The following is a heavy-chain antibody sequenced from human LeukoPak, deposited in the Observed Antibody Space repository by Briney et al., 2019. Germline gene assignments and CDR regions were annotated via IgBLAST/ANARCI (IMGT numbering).Heavy chain of an antibody. CDR2: IYHSGSL. V-gene: IGHV4-31*03. CDR3: ARALGYTSGFPFDA. Sequence: PSQTLSLACTVSGASMSGETYYWSWIRQHPGKGLEWLGFIYHSGSLYYNPSLRSRVSISLDTSRRQFSLSLSSVTAADTAVYYCARALGYTSGFPFDAWGQGALVTVSS. J-gene: IGHJ4*02. CDR1: GASMSGETYY. D-gene: IGHD5-18*01.